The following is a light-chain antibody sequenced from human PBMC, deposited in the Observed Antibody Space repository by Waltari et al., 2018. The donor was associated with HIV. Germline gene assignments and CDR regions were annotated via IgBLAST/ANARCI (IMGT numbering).Light chain of an antibody. CDR1: SGSVASNY. CDR3: QSYDNSNWV. CDR2: EDD. J-gene: IGLJ3*02. Sequence: ILTQPHSVSESPGKTVIISCTGSSGSVASNYVQWYQLRPGNAPRTVIYEDDKRPSGFPDRFSGSIDGSSNSASLIISGLKPEDEGDYYFQSYDNSNWVFGGGTKLTV. V-gene: IGLV6-57*02.